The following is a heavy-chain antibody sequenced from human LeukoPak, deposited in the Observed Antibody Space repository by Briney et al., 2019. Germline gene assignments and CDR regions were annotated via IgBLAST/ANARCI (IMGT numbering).Heavy chain of an antibody. Sequence: GGSLRLSCAASGFCFTDAWMSWVRQAPGKGLEWVGHLKSKAAGGTTDYAAPVKARFTISGDDSKNTLYLQMNSLKTEDTAVYYCTTGNYWGQGTLVTVSS. CDR1: GFCFTDAW. CDR3: TTGNY. J-gene: IGHJ4*02. V-gene: IGHV3-15*01. CDR2: LKSKAAGGTT.